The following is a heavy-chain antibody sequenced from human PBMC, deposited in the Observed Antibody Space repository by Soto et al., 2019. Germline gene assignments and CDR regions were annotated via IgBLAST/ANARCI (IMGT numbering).Heavy chain of an antibody. V-gene: IGHV4-59*01. D-gene: IGHD3-22*01. CDR2: IYDSGST. CDR3: ARDRAYYESSGLYFDY. J-gene: IGHJ4*02. CDR1: GDSIRSYY. Sequence: SETLSLTCTVSGDSIRSYYWSWIRQHPGKGLEWLGYIYDSGSTNYNPSLKSRVTISVDTSKSQFSLKLSSVTAADTAVYYCARDRAYYESSGLYFDYWGQGTLVTVSS.